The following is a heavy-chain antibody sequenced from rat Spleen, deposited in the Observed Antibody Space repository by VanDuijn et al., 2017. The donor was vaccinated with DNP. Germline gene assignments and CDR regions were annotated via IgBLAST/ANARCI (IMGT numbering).Heavy chain of an antibody. CDR3: ATWGTTSPFDY. V-gene: IGHV5-17*01. CDR2: ISYDGSRT. CDR1: GFTFSDYA. D-gene: IGHD1-10*01. Sequence: EVQLVESGGGLVQPGRSLKLSCAASGFTFSDYAMAWVRQAPKKGLEWVATISYDGSRTYYRDSVKGRFTISRDNGKSTLYLQMDSLRSEDTATYYCATWGTTSPFDYWGQGVMVTVSS. J-gene: IGHJ2*01.